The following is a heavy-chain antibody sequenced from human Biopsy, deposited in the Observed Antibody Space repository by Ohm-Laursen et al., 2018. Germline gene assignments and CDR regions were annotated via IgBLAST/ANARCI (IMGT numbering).Heavy chain of an antibody. CDR3: ARHGDNDYSNFDS. CDR1: GFIFSDYK. Sequence: SLRLSCAASGFIFSDYKMNWVRQPPGKGLEWVSSISTSGSSTNYADSVKGRFTMSRDNAEKSLYLQMSSLGVEDTAVYYCARHGDNDYSNFDSWGQGALVTVSS. CDR2: ISTSGSST. V-gene: IGHV3-21*01. D-gene: IGHD4-11*01. J-gene: IGHJ4*02.